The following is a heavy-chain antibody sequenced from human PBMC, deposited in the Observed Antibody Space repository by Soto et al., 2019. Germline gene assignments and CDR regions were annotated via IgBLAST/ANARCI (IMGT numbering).Heavy chain of an antibody. Sequence: QVQLVQSGAEVKKPGASVKVSCKASGYTFASYAISWMRQAPGQGLEWMGWISAYNGNTNYAQKLQGRATMTTDTCTCTAYMVLRSLRSADTAEYYCARDAPSPDYWGKGTLVTVSS. V-gene: IGHV1-18*01. J-gene: IGHJ4*02. CDR1: GYTFASYA. CDR2: ISAYNGNT. CDR3: ARDAPSPDY.